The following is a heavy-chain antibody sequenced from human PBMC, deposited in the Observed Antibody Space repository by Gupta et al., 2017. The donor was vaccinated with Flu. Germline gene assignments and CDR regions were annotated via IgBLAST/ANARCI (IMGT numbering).Heavy chain of an antibody. D-gene: IGHD3-22*01. CDR2: IHYTGST. V-gene: IGHV4-31*01. CDR3: ARQTDDYDSGDYSYYFSY. J-gene: IGHJ4*02. Sequence: YWSWIRQHPGKGLEWIGYIHYTGSTYYNPSLKSLVIISVDTSKNQFSLNLSSVTAADTAVYYCARQTDDYDSGDYSYYFSYWGQGTLVTVSS. CDR1: Y.